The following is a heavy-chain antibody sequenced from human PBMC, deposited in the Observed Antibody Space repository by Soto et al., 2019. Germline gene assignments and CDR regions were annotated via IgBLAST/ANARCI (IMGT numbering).Heavy chain of an antibody. J-gene: IGHJ4*02. CDR2: ISGNGGT. V-gene: IGHV3-23*01. Sequence: GGSLRLSCAASGFTFRIYAMSWVRQAPGKGLEWVSTISGNGGTSYADFVRGRFTISRDNSKNTLYLQMNSLRAEDTAVYYCAKDAPGSGWLSDYWGQGTLVTVSS. D-gene: IGHD3-22*01. CDR3: AKDAPGSGWLSDY. CDR1: GFTFRIYA.